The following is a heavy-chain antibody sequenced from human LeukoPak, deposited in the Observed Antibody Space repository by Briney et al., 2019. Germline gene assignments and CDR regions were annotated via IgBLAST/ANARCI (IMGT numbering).Heavy chain of an antibody. CDR2: FDPEDGET. Sequence: ASVKVSCKVSGYTLTELSMHWVRQAPGKGLEWMGGFDPEDGETIYAQKFQGRVTMTEDTSTDTAYMELSSLRSEDTAVYYCASHTYYYDSSDKAFDPWGQGTLVTVSS. CDR1: GYTLTELS. D-gene: IGHD3-22*01. V-gene: IGHV1-24*01. CDR3: ASHTYYYDSSDKAFDP. J-gene: IGHJ5*02.